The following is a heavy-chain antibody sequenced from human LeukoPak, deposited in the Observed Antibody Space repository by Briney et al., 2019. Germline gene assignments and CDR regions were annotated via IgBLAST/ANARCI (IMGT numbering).Heavy chain of an antibody. J-gene: IGHJ4*02. CDR3: ARSYSSSSALSFDY. Sequence: SETLSLTCTVSGGSISSSSYYWGWIRQPPGKGLEWIGSIYYSGSTYYNPSLKSRVTISVDTSKNQFSLKLSSVTAADTAVYYCARSYSSSSALSFDYWGQGTLVTVSP. CDR2: IYYSGST. CDR1: GGSISSSSYY. V-gene: IGHV4-39*01. D-gene: IGHD6-6*01.